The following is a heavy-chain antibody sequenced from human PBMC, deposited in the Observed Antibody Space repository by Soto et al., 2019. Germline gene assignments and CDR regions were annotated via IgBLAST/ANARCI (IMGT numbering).Heavy chain of an antibody. CDR2: ISGSTTST. Sequence: EVQLLESGGGLVQPGGSLRLSCAASGFTFSSYAMSWVRQAPGRGLEWVSHISGSTTSTYYADSVKGRFTVSRDNSKNTLYLQMNSLRAEDTAVYYCAKDSTTVTSFFDYWGQGTQVTVSS. CDR3: AKDSTTVTSFFDY. V-gene: IGHV3-23*01. D-gene: IGHD4-17*01. J-gene: IGHJ4*02. CDR1: GFTFSSYA.